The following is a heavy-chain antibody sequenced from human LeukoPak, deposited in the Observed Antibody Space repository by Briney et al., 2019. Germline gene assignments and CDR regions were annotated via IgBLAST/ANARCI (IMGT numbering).Heavy chain of an antibody. Sequence: PGRSLRLSCAASGFTFSSYGMHWVRQAPGKGLEWVAVISYDGSNKYYADSVKGRFTISRDNSKNTLYPQMNSLRAEDTAVYYCAKDQYSSSWNQIDYWGQGTLVTVSS. CDR2: ISYDGSNK. CDR1: GFTFSSYG. V-gene: IGHV3-30*18. J-gene: IGHJ4*02. D-gene: IGHD6-13*01. CDR3: AKDQYSSSWNQIDY.